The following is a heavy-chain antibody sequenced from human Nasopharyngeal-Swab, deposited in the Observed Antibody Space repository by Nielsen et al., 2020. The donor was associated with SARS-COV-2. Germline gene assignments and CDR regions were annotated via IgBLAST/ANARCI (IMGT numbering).Heavy chain of an antibody. CDR1: RFTFIDHW. CDR3: AGNHDNTF. D-gene: IGHD3-22*01. J-gene: IGHJ4*02. V-gene: IGHV3-7*03. Sequence: GESLKISCVVSRFTFIDHWMNWVRQAPGKGLEWVANIKPDGSEKYYVDSVKGRFTISRDNARNSLFLQMDSLRVEDTAIYYCAGNHDNTFWGQGNLVAVS. CDR2: IKPDGSEK.